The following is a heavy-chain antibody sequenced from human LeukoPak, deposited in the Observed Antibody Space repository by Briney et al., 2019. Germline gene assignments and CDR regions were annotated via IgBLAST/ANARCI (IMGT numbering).Heavy chain of an antibody. D-gene: IGHD3-22*01. V-gene: IGHV3-9*01. CDR3: AKDMGGGYYDSSGYYRPEYFQH. CDR1: GFTFDDYA. J-gene: IGHJ1*01. Sequence: GGSLRLSCAASGFTFDDYAMHWVRQAPGKGLEWVSGISWSSGSIGYADSVKGRFTISRDNAKNSLYLQMNSLRAEDAALYYCAKDMGGGYYDSSGYYRPEYFQHWGQGTLVTVSS. CDR2: ISWSSGSI.